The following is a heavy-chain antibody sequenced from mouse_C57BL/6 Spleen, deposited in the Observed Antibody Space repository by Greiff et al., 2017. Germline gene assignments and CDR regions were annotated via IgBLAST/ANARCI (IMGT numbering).Heavy chain of an antibody. Sequence: EVQLVESGGGLVKPGGSLKLSCAASGFTFSDYGMHWVRQAPEQGLEWVAYISSGSSTIYYADTVKGRFTFSRDNAKSILFRKRTSLESEDTAMYYCAREGLRQDYYCDYWGKGTTLTGSS. J-gene: IGHJ2*01. CDR1: GFTFSDYG. D-gene: IGHD2-4*01. V-gene: IGHV5-17*01. CDR2: ISSGSSTI. CDR3: AREGLRQDYYCDY.